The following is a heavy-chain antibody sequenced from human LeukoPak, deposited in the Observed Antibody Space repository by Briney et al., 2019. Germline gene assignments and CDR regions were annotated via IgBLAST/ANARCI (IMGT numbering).Heavy chain of an antibody. V-gene: IGHV4-34*01. CDR3: ARQDSSGWDLDY. Sequence: SETLSPTCAVYGGSFSGYYWSWIRQPPGKGLEWIGEINHSGSTNYNPSLKSRVTISVDTSKNQFSLKLSSVTAADTAVYYCARQDSSGWDLDYWGQGTLVTVSS. D-gene: IGHD6-19*01. CDR2: INHSGST. J-gene: IGHJ4*02. CDR1: GGSFSGYY.